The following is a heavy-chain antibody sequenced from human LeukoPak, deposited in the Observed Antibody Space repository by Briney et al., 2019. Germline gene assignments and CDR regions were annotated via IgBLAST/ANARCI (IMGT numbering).Heavy chain of an antibody. CDR1: GFTFKDYT. CDR3: ARASTAYAVTDGFDT. Sequence: PGGSLRLSCAASGFTFKDYTMNWVRQSPGKGLQWVSYVSFGSSYISYADSLKGRFTISRDDAKSSVYLEMTSLRPDDTAVYYCARASTAYAVTDGFDTWGPGTLVTVSS. V-gene: IGHV3-21*06. D-gene: IGHD4-17*01. J-gene: IGHJ5*02. CDR2: VSFGSSYI.